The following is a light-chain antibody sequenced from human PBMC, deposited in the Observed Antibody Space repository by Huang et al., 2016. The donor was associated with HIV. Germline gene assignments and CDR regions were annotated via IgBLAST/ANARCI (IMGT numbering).Light chain of an antibody. CDR2: KAS. J-gene: IGKJ1*01. Sequence: DIQMTQSASTLSASVGDRVTITCRASQTISNWLAWYQQKPGKAPNLLIYKASTLESGVPSRFSGSGSGTEFTLTIRSLQPDDFATYYCHHYNSYSGAFGQGTKVEIK. CDR3: HHYNSYSGA. CDR1: QTISNW. V-gene: IGKV1-5*03.